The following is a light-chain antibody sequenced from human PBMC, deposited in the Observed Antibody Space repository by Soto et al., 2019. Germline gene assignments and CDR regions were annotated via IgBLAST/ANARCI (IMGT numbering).Light chain of an antibody. J-gene: IGLJ1*01. V-gene: IGLV2-14*01. CDR1: SSDVGGYNY. CDR2: EVS. Sequence: QSVLTQPASVSGSPGQSITISCTGASSDVGGYNYVSWYQQHPGKAPKRMIYEVSHRPSEISNRFSGSKSGNTASLTISGLQAEDEADYYCSSYPSSTTLHVFGTGTKVTAL. CDR3: SSYPSSTTLHV.